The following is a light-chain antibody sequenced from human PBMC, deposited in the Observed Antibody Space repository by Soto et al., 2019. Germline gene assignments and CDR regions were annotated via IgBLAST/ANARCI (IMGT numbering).Light chain of an antibody. V-gene: IGKV3-20*01. CDR1: QSVSSSS. Sequence: EIVLTQSPGTLSLSPGERATLSCRASQSVSSSSLAWYQQKPGQAPRLLIYGASSRATGIPDRFSGSGSGTDFTLTISRLEPEDFAVYYCQQYSQWPITFGQGTRLEIK. CDR3: QQYSQWPIT. CDR2: GAS. J-gene: IGKJ5*01.